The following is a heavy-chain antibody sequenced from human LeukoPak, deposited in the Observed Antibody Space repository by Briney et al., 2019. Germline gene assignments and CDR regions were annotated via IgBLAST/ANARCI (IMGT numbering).Heavy chain of an antibody. Sequence: GGSLRLSCAASGFTFDDYAMSWVRQAPGKGLEWVSVINWNGGSTGYADSVKGRFTISRDNAKKSLYLQMNSLRVEDTAVYYCARAYSERYGLGYYYMDVWGKGTTVTVSS. V-gene: IGHV3-20*04. CDR2: INWNGGST. J-gene: IGHJ6*03. CDR3: ARAYSERYGLGYYYMDV. D-gene: IGHD1-26*01. CDR1: GFTFDDYA.